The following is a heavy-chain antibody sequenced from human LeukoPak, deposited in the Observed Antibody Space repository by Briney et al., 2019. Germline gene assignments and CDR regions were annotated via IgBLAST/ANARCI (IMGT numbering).Heavy chain of an antibody. Sequence: ASVKVSCKAAGFTFTSYYMHWVRQAPGQGLEWMGIINPSSGSTTYAQKFQGRVTMTRDTSTSTVYMELGSLRSEDPAVYFCARDREYNWNYGYFEYWGQGTLVTVSS. D-gene: IGHD1-7*01. J-gene: IGHJ4*02. CDR3: ARDREYNWNYGYFEY. V-gene: IGHV1-46*01. CDR2: INPSSGST. CDR1: GFTFTSYY.